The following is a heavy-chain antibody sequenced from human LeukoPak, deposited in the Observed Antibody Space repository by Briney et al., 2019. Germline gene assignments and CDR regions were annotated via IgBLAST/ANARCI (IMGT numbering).Heavy chain of an antibody. CDR2: ISSSSSYI. J-gene: IGHJ4*02. Sequence: GGSLRLSCAASGFTFSSYSMNWVRQAPGKGLEWVSSISSSSSYIYYADSVKGRFTISRDNAKNSLYLQMNSLRAEDTAVYYCARAIYSSSAPFDYWGQGTLVTVSS. CDR3: ARAIYSSSAPFDY. V-gene: IGHV3-21*01. D-gene: IGHD6-6*01. CDR1: GFTFSSYS.